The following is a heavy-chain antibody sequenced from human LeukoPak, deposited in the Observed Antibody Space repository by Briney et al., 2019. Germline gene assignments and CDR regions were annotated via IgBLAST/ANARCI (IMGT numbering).Heavy chain of an antibody. Sequence: PSETLSLTCAVYGGSFSGYYWSWIRQPPGKGLEWIGEINHSGSTNYNPSLKSRVTISVDTSKNQFSLKLSSETAADTAVYYCARGQGIWLQFHYFDYWGQGTLVTVFS. V-gene: IGHV4-34*01. CDR1: GGSFSGYY. CDR2: INHSGST. J-gene: IGHJ4*02. CDR3: ARGQGIWLQFHYFDY. D-gene: IGHD5-24*01.